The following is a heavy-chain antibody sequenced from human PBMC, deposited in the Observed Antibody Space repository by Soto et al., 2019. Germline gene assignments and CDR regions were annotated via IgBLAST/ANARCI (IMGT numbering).Heavy chain of an antibody. CDR3: ARGSIPDGNGYYPWAFDI. V-gene: IGHV4-30-4*08. CDR2: IYYTGTT. CDR1: GFSISSGGDYY. D-gene: IGHD3-22*01. J-gene: IGHJ3*02. Sequence: SETLSLTCTVSGFSISSGGDYYWLWVRQPPGKGLESIGYIYYTGTTYYSPSLKSRVTISVDPPNDQFSLKLTSVTAADTAVYYCARGSIPDGNGYYPWAFDIWGQGTMVTVSS.